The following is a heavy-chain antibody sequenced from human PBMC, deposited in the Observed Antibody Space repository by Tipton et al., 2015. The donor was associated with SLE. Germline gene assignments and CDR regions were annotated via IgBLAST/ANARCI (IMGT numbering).Heavy chain of an antibody. V-gene: IGHV4-34*01. J-gene: IGHJ6*02. D-gene: IGHD2-15*01. CDR2: IYYSGST. CDR1: GGSFSGYY. Sequence: TLSLTCAVYGGSFSGYYWSWIRQPPGKGLEWIGYIYYSGSTYYNPSLKSRVTISVDTSKNQFSLKLSSVTAADTAVYYCARVPIVVVGYGMDVWGQGTTVTVSS. CDR3: ARVPIVVVGYGMDV.